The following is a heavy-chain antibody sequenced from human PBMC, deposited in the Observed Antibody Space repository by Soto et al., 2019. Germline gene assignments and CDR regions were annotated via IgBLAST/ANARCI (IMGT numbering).Heavy chain of an antibody. J-gene: IGHJ4*02. Sequence: SETLSLTCSVSTGSMRTYYWTWIRQSPGKGLEWIGQISHTGRTKYNPSLESRVTISVDTSRKQFSLKLTSVTAADTALYYCARDDTTGRFDFWGQGTLVTVSS. D-gene: IGHD4-17*01. V-gene: IGHV4-59*01. CDR3: ARDDTTGRFDF. CDR1: TGSMRTYY. CDR2: ISHTGRT.